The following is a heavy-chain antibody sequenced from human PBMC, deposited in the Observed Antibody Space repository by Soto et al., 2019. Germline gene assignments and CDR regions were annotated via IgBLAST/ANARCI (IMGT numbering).Heavy chain of an antibody. Sequence: ASVKVSCKASGYTFSSYALHWVRQAPGQSLEWMGCNNAVNGDTGYSQKFQDRVTITRDTSASTVYMEVSSLRSEDTAVYYCARGSDYDSSGYYYSWFDPWGQGTLVTVSS. J-gene: IGHJ5*02. CDR2: NNAVNGDT. D-gene: IGHD3-22*01. CDR3: ARGSDYDSSGYYYSWFDP. CDR1: GYTFSSYA. V-gene: IGHV1-3*01.